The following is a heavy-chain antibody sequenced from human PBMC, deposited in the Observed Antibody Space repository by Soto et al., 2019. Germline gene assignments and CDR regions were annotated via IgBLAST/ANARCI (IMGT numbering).Heavy chain of an antibody. J-gene: IGHJ4*02. Sequence: QVQLQQWGAGLLKPSETLSLTCAVYGGSFSGYYWSWIRQPPGKGLEWIGEINHSGSTNYNPSLKXXVXIXXDTSKNQFSLKLSSVTAADTAVYYCARRDSSGYGYWGQGTLVTVSS. CDR3: ARRDSSGYGY. V-gene: IGHV4-34*01. D-gene: IGHD3-22*01. CDR2: INHSGST. CDR1: GGSFSGYY.